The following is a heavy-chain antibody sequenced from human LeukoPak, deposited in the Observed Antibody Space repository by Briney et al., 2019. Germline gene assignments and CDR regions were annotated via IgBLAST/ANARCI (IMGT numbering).Heavy chain of an antibody. D-gene: IGHD2-15*01. CDR2: INPNSGGT. V-gene: IGHV1-2*02. CDR3: ARGGVVVAAPLSYAFDI. Sequence: ASVKVSCKASGYTFTGYYMHWVRQAPGQGLEWMGWINPNSGGTNYAQKFQGRVTMTRDTSISTAYMELSRLRSDDTAVYYCARGGVVVAAPLSYAFDIWGQGTMVTVSS. J-gene: IGHJ3*02. CDR1: GYTFTGYY.